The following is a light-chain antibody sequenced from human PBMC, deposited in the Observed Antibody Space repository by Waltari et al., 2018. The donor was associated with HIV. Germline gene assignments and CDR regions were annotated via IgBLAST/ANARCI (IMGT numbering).Light chain of an antibody. V-gene: IGLV1-44*01. CDR3: AAWDDSLNGYV. CDR2: GDD. J-gene: IGLJ1*01. Sequence: QSVLTQPPSASGTPGQRVTISCSGSSSNIGSTRVNWYQQLPGTAPKLLINGDDQRPSGVPDRFSGSKSGTSASLAISGPQSEDEAVYFCAAWDDSLNGYVFGAGTKVTVL. CDR1: SSNIGSTR.